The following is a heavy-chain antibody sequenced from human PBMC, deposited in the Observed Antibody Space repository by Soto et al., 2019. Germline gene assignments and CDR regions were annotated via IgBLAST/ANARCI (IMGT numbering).Heavy chain of an antibody. CDR1: GGSFSGYY. CDR2: INHSGST. Sequence: PSETLSLTCAVYGGSFSGYYWSWIRQPPGKGLEWIGEINHSGSTNYNPSLKSRVTISVDTSKNQFSLKLSSVTAADTAVYYCARGSPRQPVIVDGYNYNWFDPWGQGTLVTVSS. D-gene: IGHD5-12*01. CDR3: ARGSPRQPVIVDGYNYNWFDP. V-gene: IGHV4-34*01. J-gene: IGHJ5*02.